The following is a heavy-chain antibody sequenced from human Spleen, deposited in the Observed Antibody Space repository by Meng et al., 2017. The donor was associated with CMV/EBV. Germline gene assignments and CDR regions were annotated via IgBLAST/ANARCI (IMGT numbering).Heavy chain of an antibody. J-gene: IGHJ4*02. D-gene: IGHD3/OR15-3a*01. CDR3: ARDLDPGVDY. CDR1: GHTFTGYY. Sequence: ASVKVSCKASGHTFTGYYMHWVRQAPGQGLEWMGWINPNSGGTNYAQKFQGRVTMTRDTSISTAYMELSRLRSDDTAVYCCARDLDPGVDYWGQGTLVTVSS. V-gene: IGHV1-2*02. CDR2: INPNSGGT.